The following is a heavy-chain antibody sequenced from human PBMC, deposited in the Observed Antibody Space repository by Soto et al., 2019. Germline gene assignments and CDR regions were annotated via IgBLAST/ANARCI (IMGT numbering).Heavy chain of an antibody. Sequence: ASVKVSCKASGGTLSSYTISWVRQAPGQGLEWMGRIIPILGIANYAQKLQGRVTMTTDTSTSTAYMELRSLRSDDTAVYYCARDRDYDFWSGYYTGDYYGMDVWGQGTTVTVSS. J-gene: IGHJ6*02. D-gene: IGHD3-3*01. CDR2: IIPILGIA. CDR3: ARDRDYDFWSGYYTGDYYGMDV. V-gene: IGHV1-69*04. CDR1: GGTLSSYT.